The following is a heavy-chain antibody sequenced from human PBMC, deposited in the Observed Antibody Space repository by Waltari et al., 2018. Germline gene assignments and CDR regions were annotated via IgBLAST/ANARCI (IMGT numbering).Heavy chain of an antibody. V-gene: IGHV4-39*01. CDR1: GGSISSSGDY. Sequence: QLQLQESGPGLVKPSETLSLTCTVSGGSISSSGDYWVWIRQPPTKGLEWIGSFYNGGSTSYTPSRTSRVTISVDTAKNQLSLNLGSVTAADTAVYYCARRFHCASVNCYPHWGQGALVIVSS. J-gene: IGHJ4*02. CDR3: ARRFHCASVNCYPH. CDR2: FYNGGST. D-gene: IGHD2-15*01.